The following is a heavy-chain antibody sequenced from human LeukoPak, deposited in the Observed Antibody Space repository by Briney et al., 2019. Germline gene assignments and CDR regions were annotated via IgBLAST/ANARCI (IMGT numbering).Heavy chain of an antibody. V-gene: IGHV4-34*01. Sequence: SETLSLTRAVYGGSFSGYYWSWIRQPPGKGLEWIGEINHSGSTNYNPSLKSRVTISVDTSKNQFSLKLSSVTAADTAVYYCARGGQYYYDSSGYYRHYWGQGTLVTVSS. D-gene: IGHD3-22*01. CDR3: ARGGQYYYDSSGYYRHY. CDR1: GGSFSGYY. J-gene: IGHJ4*02. CDR2: INHSGST.